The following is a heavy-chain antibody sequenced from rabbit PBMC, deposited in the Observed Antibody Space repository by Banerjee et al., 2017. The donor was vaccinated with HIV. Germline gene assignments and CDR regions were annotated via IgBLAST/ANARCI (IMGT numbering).Heavy chain of an antibody. J-gene: IGHJ4*01. CDR1: GFSFSSDYW. CDR2: IDVGSSGST. Sequence: QEQLEESGGDLVKPGASLTLTCTASGFSFSSDYWICWVRQAPGKGLEWIACIDVGSSGSTYYASWAKGRFTISKTSSTTVTLQMTSLTAADTATYFCARDLGGVAGWNFNLWGPGTLVTVS. V-gene: IGHV1S45*01. D-gene: IGHD4-2*01. CDR3: ARDLGGVAGWNFNL.